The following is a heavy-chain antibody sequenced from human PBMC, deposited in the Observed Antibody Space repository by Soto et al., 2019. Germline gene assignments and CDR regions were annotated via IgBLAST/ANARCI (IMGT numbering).Heavy chain of an antibody. CDR1: GGTFSSYA. D-gene: IGHD2-15*01. V-gene: IGHV1-69*13. J-gene: IGHJ4*02. CDR3: ARDNPSCSGGSCYSFYFDY. Sequence: SVKVSCKASGGTFSSYAVSWVRQAPGQGLEWMGGIIPIFGTANYAQKFQGRVTITADESTSTAYMELSSLRSEDTAVYYCARDNPSCSGGSCYSFYFDYWGQGTLVTVSS. CDR2: IIPIFGTA.